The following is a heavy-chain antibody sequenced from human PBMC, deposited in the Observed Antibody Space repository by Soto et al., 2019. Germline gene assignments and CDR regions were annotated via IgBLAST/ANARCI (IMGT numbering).Heavy chain of an antibody. Sequence: ASVKVSCKASGYTFTIYGISWVRQAPGQGLEWMGWISAYNGNTNYAQKLQGRVTMTTDTSTSTAYMELRSLRSDDTAVYYCARVRYDSSGPYYYYYGMDVWGQGTTVTVSS. CDR3: ARVRYDSSGPYYYYYGMDV. J-gene: IGHJ6*02. V-gene: IGHV1-18*01. CDR2: ISAYNGNT. D-gene: IGHD3-22*01. CDR1: GYTFTIYG.